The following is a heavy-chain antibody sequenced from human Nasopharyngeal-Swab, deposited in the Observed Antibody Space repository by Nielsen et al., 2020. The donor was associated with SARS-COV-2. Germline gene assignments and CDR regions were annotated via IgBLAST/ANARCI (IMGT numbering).Heavy chain of an antibody. CDR3: ASRLGYSSGWAPLGYYYYGVDV. D-gene: IGHD6-19*01. V-gene: IGHV4-39*01. J-gene: IGHJ6*02. CDR1: GGSISSSSYY. CDR2: IYYSGST. Sequence: SETLSLTCTVSGGSISSSSYYWGWIRQPPGKGLEWIGSIYYSGSTYYNPSLKSRVTISVDTSKDQFSLKLSSVTAADTAVYYCASRLGYSSGWAPLGYYYYGVDVWGQGTTVTVSS.